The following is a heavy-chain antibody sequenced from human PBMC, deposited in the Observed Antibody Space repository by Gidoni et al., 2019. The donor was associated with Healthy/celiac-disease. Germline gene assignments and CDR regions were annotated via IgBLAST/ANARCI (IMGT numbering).Heavy chain of an antibody. CDR2: INPNSGGT. Sequence: QVQLVQSGAEVKKPGASVKVSCKASGSTFTGYYMHCVRQAPGQGLEWMGRINPNSGGTNYAQKLQGRVTMTRDTSISTAYMELSRLRSDDTAVYYCARDLSGSYYGDEGHWGQGTLVTVSS. V-gene: IGHV1-2*06. D-gene: IGHD1-26*01. CDR3: ARDLSGSYYGDEGH. CDR1: GSTFTGYY. J-gene: IGHJ4*02.